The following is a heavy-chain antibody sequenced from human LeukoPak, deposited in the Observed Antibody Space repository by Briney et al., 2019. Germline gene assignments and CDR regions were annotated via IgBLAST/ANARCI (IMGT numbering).Heavy chain of an antibody. D-gene: IGHD2-21*02. CDR1: GVSFDDYY. V-gene: IGHV4-34*01. Sequence: SETLSLTCAVSGVSFDDYYWSWVRQTPGKGLEWIGEINHSGYTNDGPSLKSRVTLSIDTSRKQFSLNLRSVTVADTGIYYCARMTAGHDYWGQGTLVTVSS. J-gene: IGHJ4*02. CDR3: ARMTAGHDY. CDR2: INHSGYT.